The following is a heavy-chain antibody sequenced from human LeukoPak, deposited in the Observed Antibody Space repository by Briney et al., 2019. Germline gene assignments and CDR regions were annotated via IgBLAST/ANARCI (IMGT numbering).Heavy chain of an antibody. CDR2: IYPSGST. D-gene: IGHD3-9*01. CDR1: GGSISGYY. CDR3: ARLTYDILTSWVWFDP. Sequence: WETLSLTCTVSGGSISGYYWSWIRQPAGKGLDWIGRIYPSGSTDYNPSLKSRVTMSVDTSKNQFSLQLNSVTPEDTAVYYCARLTYDILTSWVWFDPWGQGTLVTVSS. V-gene: IGHV4-4*07. J-gene: IGHJ5*02.